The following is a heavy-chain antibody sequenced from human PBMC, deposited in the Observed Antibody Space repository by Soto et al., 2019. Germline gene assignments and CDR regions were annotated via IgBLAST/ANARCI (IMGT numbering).Heavy chain of an antibody. Sequence: QVQLVQSGAEVKKPGASVKVSCKASGYTFTSYAMHWVRQAPGQTLEWMGWINAGNGNTKYSQKFQGRVTITRDTSASTAYMELSSLRSEDTAVYYCARALIVARKGGGYYYYMDVWGKGTTVTVSS. D-gene: IGHD2-15*01. V-gene: IGHV1-3*01. J-gene: IGHJ6*03. CDR1: GYTFTSYA. CDR3: ARALIVARKGGGYYYYMDV. CDR2: INAGNGNT.